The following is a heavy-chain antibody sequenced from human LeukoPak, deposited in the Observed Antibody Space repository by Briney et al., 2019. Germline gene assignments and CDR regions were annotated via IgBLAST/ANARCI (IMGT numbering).Heavy chain of an antibody. D-gene: IGHD6-13*01. CDR3: AREIAAAGVDY. Sequence: SETLSLTCTVSGGSISSYYWSWIRQPAGKGLEWIGRIYTSGSTNDNSSLKSRVTMSVDTSKNQFSLKLSSVTAADTAVYYCAREIAAAGVDYWGQGTLVTVSS. CDR1: GGSISSYY. J-gene: IGHJ4*02. CDR2: IYTSGST. V-gene: IGHV4-4*07.